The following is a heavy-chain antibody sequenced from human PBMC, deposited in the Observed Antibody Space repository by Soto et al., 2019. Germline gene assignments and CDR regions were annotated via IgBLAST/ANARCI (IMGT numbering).Heavy chain of an antibody. CDR2: ISGSGGST. CDR1: GFTFSSYA. J-gene: IGHJ6*02. Sequence: GVLRLSCAASGFTFSSYAMSWVRQAPGKGLEWVSAISGSGGSTYYADSVKGRFTISRDNSKNTLYLQMNSLRAEDTAVYYCAKDRWNSPSGRNGMDVWGQGTTVTVSS. CDR3: AKDRWNSPSGRNGMDV. V-gene: IGHV3-23*01. D-gene: IGHD1-7*01.